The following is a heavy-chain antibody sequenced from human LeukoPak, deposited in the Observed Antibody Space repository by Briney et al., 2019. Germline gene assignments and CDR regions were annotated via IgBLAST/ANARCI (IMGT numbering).Heavy chain of an antibody. CDR1: GSSISSFF. J-gene: IGHJ3*02. Sequence: PSEALSLTCTVSGSSISSFFWSWIRHPPGKGLEWIGYLYYSGSTNYNPSLKSRVTISVDTSKNQFSLTLSSVTAADTAVYYCARVNDFWSARRAFDIWGQGTTVTVSS. V-gene: IGHV4-59*01. CDR2: LYYSGST. D-gene: IGHD3-3*01. CDR3: ARVNDFWSARRAFDI.